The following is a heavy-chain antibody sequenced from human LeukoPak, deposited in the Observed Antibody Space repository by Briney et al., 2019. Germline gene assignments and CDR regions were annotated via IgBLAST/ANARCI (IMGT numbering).Heavy chain of an antibody. CDR1: GFTFSSYG. CDR3: AKTSQSGGSDY. CDR2: ISYDGSNK. Sequence: GGSLRLSCAASGFTFSSYGMHWVRQAPGKGLEWVAVISYDGSNKYYADSVKGRFTISRDNAKNTLYLQMNSLRAEDTAVYYCAKTSQSGGSDYWGQGTLVTVSS. D-gene: IGHD3-10*01. V-gene: IGHV3-30*12. J-gene: IGHJ4*02.